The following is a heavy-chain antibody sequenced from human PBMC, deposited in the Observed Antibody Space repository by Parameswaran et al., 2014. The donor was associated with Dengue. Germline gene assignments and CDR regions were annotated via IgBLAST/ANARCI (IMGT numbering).Heavy chain of an antibody. J-gene: IGHJ6*02. D-gene: IGHD6-19*01. CDR2: TNPGGAT. V-gene: IGHV4-34*01. Sequence: VRQMPGKGLEWIGETNPGGATKYNPSLKSRISMSVDTYRKQFSLKVNSVTAADTGVYFCARGSGCYGLHFQCHHGLDVWGQGTTVTVSS. CDR3: ARGSGCYGLHFQCHHGLDV.